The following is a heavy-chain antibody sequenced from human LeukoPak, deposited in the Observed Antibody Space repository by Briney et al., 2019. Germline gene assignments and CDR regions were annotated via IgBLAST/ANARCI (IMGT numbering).Heavy chain of an antibody. V-gene: IGHV4-30-4*01. CDR2: IYYSGST. D-gene: IGHD3-10*01. Sequence: SETLSLTCTVSGGSISSGDYYWSWIRQPPGKGLEWIGYIYYSGSTYYNPSLKSRVTISVDTSKNQFSLKLSSVTAADTAVYYCARAPRTMVRGVHNWFDPWGQGTLVTVSS. CDR1: GGSISSGDYY. CDR3: ARAPRTMVRGVHNWFDP. J-gene: IGHJ5*02.